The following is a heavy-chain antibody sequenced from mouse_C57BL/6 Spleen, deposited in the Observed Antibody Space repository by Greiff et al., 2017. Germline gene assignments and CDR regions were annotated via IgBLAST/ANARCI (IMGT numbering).Heavy chain of an antibody. J-gene: IGHJ4*01. Sequence: DVKLVESGGGLVKPGGFLKLSCAASGFTFSSYAMSWVRQTPEKRLEWVATISDGGSYTYYPDNVKGRFTISRDNAKNNLYLQMSHLKSEDTAMYYCARDDSLAMDYWGQGTSVTVSS. V-gene: IGHV5-4*01. CDR3: ARDDSLAMDY. CDR1: GFTFSSYA. D-gene: IGHD2-4*01. CDR2: ISDGGSYT.